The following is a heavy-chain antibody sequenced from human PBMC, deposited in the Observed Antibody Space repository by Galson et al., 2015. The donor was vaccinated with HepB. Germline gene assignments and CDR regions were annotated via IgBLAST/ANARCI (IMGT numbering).Heavy chain of an antibody. CDR2: INTNTGNP. V-gene: IGHV7-4-1*02. CDR3: ARDSLGIAAAGAAFRWFDP. J-gene: IGHJ5*02. D-gene: IGHD6-13*01. CDR1: GYTFTSYA. Sequence: SVKVSCKASGYTFTSYAMNWVRQAPGQGLEWMGWINTNTGNPTYAQGFTGRFVFSLDTSVSTAYLQISSLKAEDTAVYYCARDSLGIAAAGAAFRWFDPWGQGTLVTVSS.